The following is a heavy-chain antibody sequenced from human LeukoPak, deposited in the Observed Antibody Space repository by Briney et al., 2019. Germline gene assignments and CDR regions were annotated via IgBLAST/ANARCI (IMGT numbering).Heavy chain of an antibody. V-gene: IGHV1-18*01. CDR2: ISAYYGNT. CDR1: GYTFTSYG. J-gene: IGHJ4*02. CDR3: ARAESGSMTTVTTVDY. D-gene: IGHD4-17*01. Sequence: ASVNVSCKASGYTFTSYGIIWVRQAPGQGLEWMGWISAYYGNTNYAQKLQGRVTMTTDTSTSTAYMELRSLRSDDTAVYYCARAESGSMTTVTTVDYWGQGTLVTVSS.